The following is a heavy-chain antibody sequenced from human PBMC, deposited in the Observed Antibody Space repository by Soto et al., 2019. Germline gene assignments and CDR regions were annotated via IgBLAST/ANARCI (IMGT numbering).Heavy chain of an antibody. D-gene: IGHD5-18*01. J-gene: IGHJ4*02. CDR2: ISSSGSTI. CDR1: GFTFSYYY. V-gene: IGHV3-11*01. CDR3: ARYDTAMVFFDY. Sequence: GGPLRLSCAASGFTFSYYYVSWIRQAPGKGLEWVSYISSSGSTIYYADSVKGRFTISRDNAKNSLYLQMNSLRAEDTAVYYCARYDTAMVFFDYWGQGTLVTVSS.